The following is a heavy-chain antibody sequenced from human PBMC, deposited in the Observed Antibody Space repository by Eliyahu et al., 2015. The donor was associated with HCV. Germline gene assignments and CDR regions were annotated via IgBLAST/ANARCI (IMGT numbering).Heavy chain of an antibody. D-gene: IGHD3-10*01. V-gene: IGHV3-30*03. Sequence: QAQLVESGGGVVQPGGSXRLSXAASGFTFNNYAMXWVRQAPGRGLEWVALVSYEGSKTYYADPVKGRFSVSRDNSKNTLSLQLNSLRPEDTAIYFCARDRAALLWFGELIMWGPGTMVTVSS. CDR3: ARDRAALLWFGELIM. J-gene: IGHJ3*02. CDR1: GFTFNNYA. CDR2: VSYEGSKT.